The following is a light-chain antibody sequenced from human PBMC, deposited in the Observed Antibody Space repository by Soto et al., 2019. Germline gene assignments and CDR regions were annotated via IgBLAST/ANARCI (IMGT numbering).Light chain of an antibody. CDR1: QGISNW. CDR2: AAS. V-gene: IGKV1-12*01. Sequence: DIQMTQSPSSVSASVGDRVTISCRASQGISNWLDWYQQKPGKAPKLLIYAASGLQSGVPSRFRGRGSGKYLTLTITSLQPEDFAAYYCQQANSLQLTLGGGTKVDI. CDR3: QQANSLQLT. J-gene: IGKJ4*01.